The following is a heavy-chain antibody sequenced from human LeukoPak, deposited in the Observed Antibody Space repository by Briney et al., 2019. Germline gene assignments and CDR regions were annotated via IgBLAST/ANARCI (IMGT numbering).Heavy chain of an antibody. J-gene: IGHJ6*02. Sequence: GGSLRLSCAPSGFTFSSYWMSWVRQAPGKGREWVANIKQDGSEKYYVDSGKGRFTIPRDTAKNSLYLQMNSLRAEDTAVYYCAREIGYCSSTSCYDYYYYGMDVWGQATTVTVSS. CDR3: AREIGYCSSTSCYDYYYYGMDV. D-gene: IGHD2-2*01. V-gene: IGHV3-7*03. CDR2: IKQDGSEK. CDR1: GFTFSSYW.